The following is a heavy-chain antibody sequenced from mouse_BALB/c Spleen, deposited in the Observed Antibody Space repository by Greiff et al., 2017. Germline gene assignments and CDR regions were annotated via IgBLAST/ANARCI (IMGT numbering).Heavy chain of an antibody. CDR1: GFTFSSYA. CDR2: ISSGGST. CDR3: AREGLGNGNYLYYYAMDY. D-gene: IGHD2-1*01. J-gene: IGHJ4*01. Sequence: EVKLVESGGGLVKPGGSLKLSCAASGFTFSSYAMSWVRQTPEKRLEWVASISSGGSTYYPDSVKGRFTISRDNARNILYLQMSSLRSEDTAMYYCAREGLGNGNYLYYYAMDYWGQGTSVTVSA. V-gene: IGHV5-6-5*01.